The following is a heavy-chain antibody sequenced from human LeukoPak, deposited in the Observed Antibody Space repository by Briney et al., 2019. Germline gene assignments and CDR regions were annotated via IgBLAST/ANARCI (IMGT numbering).Heavy chain of an antibody. J-gene: IGHJ4*02. CDR1: GFTFSDYA. Sequence: GGSLGLSCAASGFTFSDYAMTWVRQAPGKGLEWVSSIRGVDHGTFYSDSVKGRFTMSRDNSKNTLYLQMNSLRVEDTAVYYCAKEKYRLAVAFDYWGQGTLVTVSS. V-gene: IGHV3-23*01. CDR3: AKEKYRLAVAFDY. D-gene: IGHD6-19*01. CDR2: IRGVDHGT.